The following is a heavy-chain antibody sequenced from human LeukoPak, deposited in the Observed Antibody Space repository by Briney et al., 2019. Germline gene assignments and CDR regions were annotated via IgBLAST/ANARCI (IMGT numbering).Heavy chain of an antibody. D-gene: IGHD5-24*01. Sequence: GGSLRLSCAASGFTFSSYSMNWVRQAPGKGLQWVSSVSSPSRSTYYADSVKGRFTISRDNAKNSLYLQMNSLRTDDTAVYFCARFGRDGYNSIDYWGQGTLVTVSS. CDR2: VSSPSRST. CDR1: GFTFSSYS. J-gene: IGHJ4*02. CDR3: ARFGRDGYNSIDY. V-gene: IGHV3-21*01.